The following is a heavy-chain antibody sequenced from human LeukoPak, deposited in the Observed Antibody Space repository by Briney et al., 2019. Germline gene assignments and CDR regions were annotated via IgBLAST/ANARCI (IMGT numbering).Heavy chain of an antibody. J-gene: IGHJ5*02. CDR2: ISGSTGNT. CDR1: GYTFSTDG. CDR3: ATVGRDCSSINSYWADWFDP. V-gene: IGHV1-18*01. Sequence: GASVKVSCKASGYTFSTDGITWVRKAPRQGREWVGWISGSTGNTHYAQAVQGRVTMTTDTSTGTAYMEMRSLRSDDTAVYFCATVGRDCSSINSYWADWFDPWGQRTLVIVSS. D-gene: IGHD2-2*01.